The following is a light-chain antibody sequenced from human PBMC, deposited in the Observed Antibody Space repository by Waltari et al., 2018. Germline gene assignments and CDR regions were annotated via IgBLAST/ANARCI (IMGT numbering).Light chain of an antibody. CDR2: DAS. J-gene: IGKJ2*01. CDR1: QSVSNN. V-gene: IGKV3-15*01. Sequence: ETVMTQSPATLSVTPGDTHTLSRRASQSVSNNLAWYQQKPGQAPRLLIYDASTRAAGVPARFSGSGSGTEFTLTITSLQSEDFAFYYCQQYNNWPLYTFGQGSRLENK. CDR3: QQYNNWPLYT.